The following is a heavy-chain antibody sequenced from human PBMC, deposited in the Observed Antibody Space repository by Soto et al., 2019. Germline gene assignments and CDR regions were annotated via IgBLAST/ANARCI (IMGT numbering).Heavy chain of an antibody. CDR2: ISYTGSSK. D-gene: IGHD6-25*01. CDR3: ARDPYTTGWNVYFYI. J-gene: IGHJ3*02. Sequence: QVQLVESGGGVVQPGRSLRLACAGSGFTFSEYGMHWVRQAPGKGLEWVAAISYTGSSKFYGDAVKGRFTISRDNAKNMLYLQMDSLRGDDTAVYYCARDPYTTGWNVYFYIWGRGTMVTVSS. V-gene: IGHV3-30*03. CDR1: GFTFSEYG.